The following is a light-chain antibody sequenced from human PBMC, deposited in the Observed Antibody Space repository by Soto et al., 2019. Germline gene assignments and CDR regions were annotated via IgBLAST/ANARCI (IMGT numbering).Light chain of an antibody. CDR1: QSVSSNY. J-gene: IGKJ4*01. Sequence: EIVLTQSPGTLSLSPGEGATLSCRASQSVSSNYLAWYQQKPGQAPRLLIYSASSRATGIPDRFSGSGSGTDFTLTISRLEPDDFATYYCHRHETYPLAFGGGTKVDI. CDR2: SAS. CDR3: HRHETYPLA. V-gene: IGKV3-20*01.